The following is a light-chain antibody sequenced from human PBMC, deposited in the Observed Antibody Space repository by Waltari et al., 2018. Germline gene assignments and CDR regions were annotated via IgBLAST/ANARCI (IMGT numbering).Light chain of an antibody. CDR1: TGAVTSGHY. CDR3: SLSYSGVRV. Sequence: QAVVTQEPSLTVSPGGTVTLTCDSNTGAVTSGHYSYWFQQRPGQAPRTLIYDTVTNHSWTPARFSGPLLGGKAALTLSGAQPEDEADYYCSLSYSGVRVFGGGTKLTVL. V-gene: IGLV7-46*01. J-gene: IGLJ2*01. CDR2: DTV.